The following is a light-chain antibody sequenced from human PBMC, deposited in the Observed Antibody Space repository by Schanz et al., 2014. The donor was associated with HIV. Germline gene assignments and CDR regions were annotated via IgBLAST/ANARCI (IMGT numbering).Light chain of an antibody. Sequence: QSALTQPPSASGSPGQSVTISCTGTSSDVGGYNYVSWFQQHPGKAPQLLIYEVSLRPSGVPDRFSGSKSGNTASLTVSGLQAEDEADYYCISYAGSNDPVFGGGTKLTVL. CDR3: ISYAGSNDPV. CDR2: EVS. V-gene: IGLV2-8*01. CDR1: SSDVGGYNY. J-gene: IGLJ2*01.